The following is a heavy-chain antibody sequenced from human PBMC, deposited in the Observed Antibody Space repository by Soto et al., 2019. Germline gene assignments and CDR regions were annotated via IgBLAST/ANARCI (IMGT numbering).Heavy chain of an antibody. CDR2: ISAYNGNT. Sequence: QVQLVQSGAEVKKPGASVRVSCKASGYTFTTYGLSWVRQAPGQGLEWMGWISAYNGNTNYAQKLQGRVTLTTDTSTTTAYMELRSLTSDDTAVYYCARECGSGGACYWGQGTQVTVCS. CDR1: GYTFTTYG. J-gene: IGHJ4*02. CDR3: ARECGSGGACY. V-gene: IGHV1-18*04. D-gene: IGHD6-19*01.